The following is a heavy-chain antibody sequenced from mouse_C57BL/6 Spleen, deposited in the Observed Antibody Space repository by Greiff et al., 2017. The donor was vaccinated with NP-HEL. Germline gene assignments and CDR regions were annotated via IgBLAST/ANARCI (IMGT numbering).Heavy chain of an antibody. CDR1: GYTFTSYW. CDR3: ARGWDNAMDY. Sequence: VKLQQSGAELVKPGASVKMTCKVSGYTFTSYWMQWVKQRPGQGLGWIGEIVPSDGYTNYNQKLKGKATMTVDTSSSTVYMQRSSLTSEDSAFYYCARGWDNAMDYWGQGTSVTVSS. D-gene: IGHD4-1*01. CDR2: IVPSDGYT. V-gene: IGHV1-50*01. J-gene: IGHJ4*01.